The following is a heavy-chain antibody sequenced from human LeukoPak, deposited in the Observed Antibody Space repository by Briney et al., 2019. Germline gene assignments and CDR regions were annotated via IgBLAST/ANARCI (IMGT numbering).Heavy chain of an antibody. CDR3: ARAGVWGSYRYFDY. Sequence: PGGSLRLSCAASGFTVSSNYISWVRQAPGKGLEWVSLIYSGGSTYYADSVKGRFTISRDNSKNTLYLQMSSLRPEDTAVYYCARAGVWGSYRYFDYWGQGTLVTLSS. J-gene: IGHJ4*02. D-gene: IGHD3-16*02. V-gene: IGHV3-66*01. CDR1: GFTVSSNY. CDR2: IYSGGST.